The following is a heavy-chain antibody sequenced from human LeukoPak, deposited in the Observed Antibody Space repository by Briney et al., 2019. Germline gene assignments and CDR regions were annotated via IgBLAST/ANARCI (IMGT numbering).Heavy chain of an antibody. CDR2: IYYSGST. D-gene: IGHD3-10*01. CDR3: ARGGTYYYGSGTEV. J-gene: IGHJ4*02. V-gene: IGHV4-59*01. Sequence: PSETLSLTCTVSGGSISSYYWSWIRQPPGKGLEWIGYIYYSGSTNYNPSLKSRVTISVDTSKNQFSLKLSSVTAADTAVYYCARGGTYYYGSGTEVWGQGTLVTVSS. CDR1: GGSISSYY.